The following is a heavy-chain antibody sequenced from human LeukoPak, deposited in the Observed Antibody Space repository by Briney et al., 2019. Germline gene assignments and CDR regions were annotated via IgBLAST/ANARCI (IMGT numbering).Heavy chain of an antibody. V-gene: IGHV1-69*13. D-gene: IGHD4-11*01. CDR2: IIPIFGTA. J-gene: IGHJ3*02. CDR3: AGALYSNYDYDAFEI. Sequence: GASVKVSCKASGGTFSSYAISWVRQAPGQGLEWMGGIIPIFGTANYAQKFQGRVTITADESTSTAYMELSSLRSEDTAVYYCAGALYSNYDYDAFEIWGQGTMVTVSS. CDR1: GGTFSSYA.